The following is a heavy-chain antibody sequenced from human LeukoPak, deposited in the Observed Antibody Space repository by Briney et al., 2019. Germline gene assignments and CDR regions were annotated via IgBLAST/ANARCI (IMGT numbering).Heavy chain of an antibody. CDR3: AKDTSGYLFDY. Sequence: PGGSLRLSCAASGFTFSSYGMHWVRQAPGKGLEWVAVISYDGSNKYYADSVKGRFTISRDNSKNTLYLQMNSLRAEDTALFYCAKDTSGYLFDYWGQGTLVTVSS. CDR2: ISYDGSNK. CDR1: GFTFSSYG. V-gene: IGHV3-30*18. D-gene: IGHD3-22*01. J-gene: IGHJ4*02.